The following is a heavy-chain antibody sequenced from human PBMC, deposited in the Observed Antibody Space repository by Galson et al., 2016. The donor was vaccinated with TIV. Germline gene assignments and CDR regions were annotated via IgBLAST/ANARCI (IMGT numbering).Heavy chain of an antibody. D-gene: IGHD6-25*01. V-gene: IGHV4-38-2*01. Sequence: ETLSLTCDVSGYSISRGYYWAWIRQPPGKGLEWIGSIFHSGRNYYNPSLKSRVIISVDTSKNQFSLQLTLVTAADTAVYYCVAQSGVTAAASDFDYWGQGNLVTVSS. CDR3: VAQSGVTAAASDFDY. CDR2: IFHSGRN. J-gene: IGHJ4*02. CDR1: GYSISRGYY.